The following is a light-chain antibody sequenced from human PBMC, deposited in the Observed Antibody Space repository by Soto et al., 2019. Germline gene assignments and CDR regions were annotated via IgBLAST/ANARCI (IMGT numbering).Light chain of an antibody. V-gene: IGKV3-11*01. CDR3: QQRSNWPPVT. Sequence: EVVLTQSPATLSLSPGERATLSCRASQSVSRHLAWYQQKPGQAPRLLILDASDRATGIPARFSGSGSGTKFTLTISSLEPEDFAGYYCQQRSNWPPVTFGRGKKVELK. J-gene: IGKJ4*01. CDR2: DAS. CDR1: QSVSRH.